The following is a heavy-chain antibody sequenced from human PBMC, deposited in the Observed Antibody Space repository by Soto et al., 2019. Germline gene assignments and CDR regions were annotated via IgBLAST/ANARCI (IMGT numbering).Heavy chain of an antibody. Sequence: PSETLSLTCTVSGGSVSSGSYYWSWIRQPPGKGLEWIGYIYYSGSTNYNPSLKSRVTISVDTSKNQFSLKLSSVTAADTAVYYCARDPRGAARQYYYYYGMDVWGQGTTVTVS. D-gene: IGHD6-6*01. J-gene: IGHJ6*02. V-gene: IGHV4-61*01. CDR1: GGSVSSGSYY. CDR2: IYYSGST. CDR3: ARDPRGAARQYYYYYGMDV.